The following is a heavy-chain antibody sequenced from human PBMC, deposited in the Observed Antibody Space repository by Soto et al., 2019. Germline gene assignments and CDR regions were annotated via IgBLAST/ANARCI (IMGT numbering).Heavy chain of an antibody. CDR2: ISGSGGST. D-gene: IGHD6-13*01. J-gene: IGHJ4*02. CDR1: GFTFSSYA. Sequence: GGSLRLSCAASGFTFSSYAMSWVRQAPGKGLEWVSAISGSGGSTYYADSVKGRFTISRDNSKNTLYLQMNSLRAEDTAVYYCAKSLVAAAAPKDYYFDYWGQGTLVTVSS. CDR3: AKSLVAAAAPKDYYFDY. V-gene: IGHV3-23*01.